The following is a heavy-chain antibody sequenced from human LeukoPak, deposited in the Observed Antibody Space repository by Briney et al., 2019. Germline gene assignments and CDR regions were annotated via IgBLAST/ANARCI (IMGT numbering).Heavy chain of an antibody. CDR1: GFTMGPYD. Sequence: PGGSLRLSCAASGFTMGPYDVNWVRHGPGRGLEWVSVIKADGSGTFYADSVGGRFTTSRDNSKNSLYLQMNSLTSEDTALYYCATWAFYHNLDVWGQGTTVIVSS. D-gene: IGHD2/OR15-2a*01. J-gene: IGHJ6*02. CDR2: IKADGSGT. CDR3: ATWAFYHNLDV. V-gene: IGHV3-43*02.